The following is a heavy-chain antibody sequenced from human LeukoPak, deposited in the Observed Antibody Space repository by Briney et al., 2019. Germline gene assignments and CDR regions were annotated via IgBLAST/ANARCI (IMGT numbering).Heavy chain of an antibody. V-gene: IGHV3-48*01. CDR1: GFTFNSYS. Sequence: GGSLRLSCAASGFTFNSYSMNWVRQVPGKGLEWVSYISSSGSTIYYADSVKGRFTISRDNSKNTVFLQMNSLRGEDTAVYYCARDGSFGRDVWGQGTTVTVSS. CDR3: ARDGSFGRDV. J-gene: IGHJ6*02. D-gene: IGHD3-16*02. CDR2: ISSSGSTI.